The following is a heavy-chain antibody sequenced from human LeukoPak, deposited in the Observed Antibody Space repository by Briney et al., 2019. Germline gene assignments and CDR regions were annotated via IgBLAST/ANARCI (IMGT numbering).Heavy chain of an antibody. D-gene: IGHD3-22*01. V-gene: IGHV3-53*01. J-gene: IGHJ6*03. CDR2: IYSGGST. CDR3: ARDHYYDSSGYYYYYMDV. Sequence: PGGSLRLSCAASGFTVSSNYMSWVRQAPGKGLEWVAVIYSGGSTYYADSVKGRFTISRDNSKNTLYLQMNSLRAEDTAVYYCARDHYYDSSGYYYYYMDVWGKGTTVTVSS. CDR1: GFTVSSNY.